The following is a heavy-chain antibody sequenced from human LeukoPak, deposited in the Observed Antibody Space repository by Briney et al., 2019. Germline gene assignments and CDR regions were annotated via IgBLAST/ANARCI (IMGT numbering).Heavy chain of an antibody. CDR1: GYTFTSYG. D-gene: IGHD6-6*01. Sequence: ASVKVSCKASGYTFTSYGISWVRQAPGQGLEWMGWISAYNGNTNYAQKLQGRVTMTTDISTSTAYMELRSLRSDDTAVYYCALGSSVLGGYYYYYYMDVWGKGTTVTVSS. J-gene: IGHJ6*03. CDR3: ALGSSVLGGYYYYYYMDV. CDR2: ISAYNGNT. V-gene: IGHV1-18*01.